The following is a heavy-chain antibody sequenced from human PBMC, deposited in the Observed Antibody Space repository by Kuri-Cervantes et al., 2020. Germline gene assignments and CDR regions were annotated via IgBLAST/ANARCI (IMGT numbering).Heavy chain of an antibody. CDR2: IYYSGST. CDR1: GGSISSSSYH. D-gene: IGHD4-17*01. Sequence: SETLSLTCTVSGGSISSSSYHWGWIRQPPGKGLEWIGSIYYSGSTYYNPSLKSRVTISVDTSKNQFSLNLSSVTAADTAMYYCARVPRARGSGTVTNLWGQGTLVTVSS. J-gene: IGHJ4*02. V-gene: IGHV4-39*01. CDR3: ARVPRARGSGTVTNL.